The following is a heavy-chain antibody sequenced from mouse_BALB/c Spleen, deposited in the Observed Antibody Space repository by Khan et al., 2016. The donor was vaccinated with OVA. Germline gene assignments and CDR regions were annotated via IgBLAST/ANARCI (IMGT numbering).Heavy chain of an antibody. Sequence: EVQLQESGPGLVKPSQSLSLTCTVTGYSITSDYAWNWIRQFPGNKLEWMGFISYSGNTNYKPSLKSRISITRDTSKNQFFLQLTSLTTEDTATYYCARICGGDFDYWGQGTTLTVSS. V-gene: IGHV3-2*02. J-gene: IGHJ2*01. CDR1: GYSITSDYA. CDR3: ARICGGDFDY. CDR2: ISYSGNT.